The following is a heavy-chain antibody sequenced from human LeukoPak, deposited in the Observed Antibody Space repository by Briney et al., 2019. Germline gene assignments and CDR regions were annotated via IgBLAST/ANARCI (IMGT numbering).Heavy chain of an antibody. CDR1: GFTFSGYV. J-gene: IGHJ4*02. Sequence: PGGSPRLSCAASGFTFSGYVMTWVRQPPGKGLQWVADISGSGGSTYYADSVKGRFSISRDNSKNTLYLQMNSLRAEDTAVYYCAKDPSMLPLWLFDYWGQGTLVTVSS. V-gene: IGHV3-23*01. CDR3: AKDPSMLPLWLFDY. D-gene: IGHD2/OR15-2a*01. CDR2: ISGSGGST.